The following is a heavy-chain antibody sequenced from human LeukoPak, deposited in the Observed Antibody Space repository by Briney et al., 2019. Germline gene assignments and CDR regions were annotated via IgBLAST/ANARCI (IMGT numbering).Heavy chain of an antibody. Sequence: GGSLRLSCAASGFTFNTYSMNWVRQAPGKGLEWVSCISSSSDYVYYTDSVKGRFTISRDNARNSLYLQMNSLRAEDTAVYYCAKPPHSSGWYGWGQGTLVTVSS. V-gene: IGHV3-21*04. D-gene: IGHD6-19*01. CDR2: ISSSSDYV. CDR3: AKPPHSSGWYG. J-gene: IGHJ4*02. CDR1: GFTFNTYS.